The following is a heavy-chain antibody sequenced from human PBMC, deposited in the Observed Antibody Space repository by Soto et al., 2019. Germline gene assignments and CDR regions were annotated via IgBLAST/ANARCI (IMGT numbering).Heavy chain of an antibody. V-gene: IGHV3-33*01. CDR1: GFTFSTYG. Sequence: QVQLVESGGGVVQPGRSLRLSCAASGFTFSTYGMHWVRQAPGKGLEWVALIWYVGSNKYYADSVKGRFTISRDNSKNTLYLQMNSLRAEDTAVYDCAREQALWGMDVWDQGTTVTVSS. D-gene: IGHD3-16*01. CDR2: IWYVGSNK. J-gene: IGHJ6*02. CDR3: AREQALWGMDV.